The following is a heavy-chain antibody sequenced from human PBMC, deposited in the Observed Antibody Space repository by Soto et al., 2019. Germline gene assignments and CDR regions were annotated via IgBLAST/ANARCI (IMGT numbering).Heavy chain of an antibody. D-gene: IGHD4-17*01. CDR2: IKGGGNSA. J-gene: IGHJ4*02. Sequence: EVQLSASGGDLVQPGRSLSLSCAASGFTFSGYAKSCVRQAPGKGLEWVSVIKGGGNSAYYADPVKGRFTISRDNTKKTLNLPLSTLIGEDTAVYYCAKNRSLVTTTWHFAYWCQGTLGTVSS. CDR1: GFTFSGYA. CDR3: AKNRSLVTTTWHFAY. V-gene: IGHV3-23*01.